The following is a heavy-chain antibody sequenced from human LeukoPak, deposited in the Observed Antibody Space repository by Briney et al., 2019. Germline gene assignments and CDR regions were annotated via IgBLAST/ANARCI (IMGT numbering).Heavy chain of an antibody. Sequence: GGSLRLSCAASGFTVSSNYMSWVRQAPGKGLEWVLVIYSGGSTYYADSVKGRFTISRDNSKNTLYLQMNSLRAEDTAVYYCAREHYSSGWHVDYWGQGTLVTVSS. V-gene: IGHV3-66*01. D-gene: IGHD6-19*01. CDR1: GFTVSSNY. CDR2: IYSGGST. J-gene: IGHJ4*02. CDR3: AREHYSSGWHVDY.